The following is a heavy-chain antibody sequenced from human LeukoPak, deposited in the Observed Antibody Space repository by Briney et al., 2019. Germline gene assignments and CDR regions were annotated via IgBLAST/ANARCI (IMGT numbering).Heavy chain of an antibody. J-gene: IGHJ3*02. CDR3: ARDIMYYDSSGYYYLYAFDI. V-gene: IGHV1-18*01. Sequence: ASVKVSCKASGYTFTRYGISWVRQAPGQGLEWMGWISAYNGDTNYAQKLQGRVTMTTDTSTSTAYMELRSLRSDDTAVYYCARDIMYYDSSGYYYLYAFDIWGQGTMVSVSS. CDR2: ISAYNGDT. D-gene: IGHD3-22*01. CDR1: GYTFTRYG.